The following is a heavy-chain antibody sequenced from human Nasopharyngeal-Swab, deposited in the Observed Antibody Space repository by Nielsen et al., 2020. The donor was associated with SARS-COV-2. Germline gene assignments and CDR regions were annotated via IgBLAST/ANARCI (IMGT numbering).Heavy chain of an antibody. J-gene: IGHJ4*02. CDR1: GFTFDDYA. CDR2: ISWNSGSI. D-gene: IGHD6-13*01. Sequence: SLKITRAASGFTFDDYAMHWVRQAPGKGLGWVSGISWNSGSIGYADSVKGRFTISRDNAKNSLYLQMNSLRAEDTALYYCAKDKTPIAAAGTGGTDYWGQGTLVTVSS. CDR3: AKDKTPIAAAGTGGTDY. V-gene: IGHV3-9*01.